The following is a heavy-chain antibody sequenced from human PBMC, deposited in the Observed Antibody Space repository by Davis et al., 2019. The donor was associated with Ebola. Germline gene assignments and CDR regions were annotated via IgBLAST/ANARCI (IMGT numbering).Heavy chain of an antibody. CDR2: FDPEDGET. V-gene: IGHV1-24*01. D-gene: IGHD1-26*01. J-gene: IGHJ4*02. CDR1: GYTLTELS. CDR3: ATPAGIVGATTFDY. Sequence: ASVKVSCKVSGYTLTELSMHWVRQAPGKGLEWMGGFDPEDGETIYAQKFQGRVTMTEDTSTDTAYMELSSLRSEDTAVYYCATPAGIVGATTFDYWGQGTLVTVSS.